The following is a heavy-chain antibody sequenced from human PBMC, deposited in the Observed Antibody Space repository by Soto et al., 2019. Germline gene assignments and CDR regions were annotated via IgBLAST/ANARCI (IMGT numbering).Heavy chain of an antibody. CDR3: ATYQTSVYGYRPY. CDR1: GFTFSDHY. Sequence: GGSLRLSCAASGFTFSDHYMDWVRQAPGKGLEWVGRTRNKANSYTTEYAASVKGRFTISRDDSKNSLYLQMNSLKTEDTAVYYCATYQTSVYGYRPYWGQGTLVTVSS. D-gene: IGHD5-12*01. CDR2: TRNKANSYTT. V-gene: IGHV3-72*01. J-gene: IGHJ4*02.